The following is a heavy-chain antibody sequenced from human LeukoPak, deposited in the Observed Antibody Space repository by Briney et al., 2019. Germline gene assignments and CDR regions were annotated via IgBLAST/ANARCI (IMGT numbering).Heavy chain of an antibody. CDR3: ARVPFGVTSYYSYRDV. V-gene: IGHV3-7*01. J-gene: IGHJ6*03. D-gene: IGHD3-10*01. CDR1: GFTFSSYW. Sequence: GGSLRLSCTASGFTFSSYWMTWVRQAPGKGLEWVANIKQDGREEYYVDSLKGRFTISRDNGKNSLYLQLNSLRAEDTALYYCARVPFGVTSYYSYRDVWGKGTTVTISS. CDR2: IKQDGREE.